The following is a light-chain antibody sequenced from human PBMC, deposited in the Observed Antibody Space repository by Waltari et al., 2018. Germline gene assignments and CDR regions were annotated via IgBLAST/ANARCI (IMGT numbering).Light chain of an antibody. CDR1: QSVGRT. CDR3: QKYGRLPAT. CDR2: DAP. V-gene: IGKV3-20*01. J-gene: IGKJ1*01. Sequence: IVLTQSPGTLSLSPGQRATLFCRASQSVGRTLAWYQQKAGQTPRLLLYDAPTRATGIPDRFSATGFGTDFSLTISRLEPEDFAVYYCQKYGRLPATFGRGTTVEIK.